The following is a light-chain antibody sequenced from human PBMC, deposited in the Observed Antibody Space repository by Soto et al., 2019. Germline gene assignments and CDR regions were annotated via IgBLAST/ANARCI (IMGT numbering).Light chain of an antibody. J-gene: IGKJ1*01. CDR1: QPISSW. CDR2: DAS. V-gene: IGKV1-5*01. CDR3: KQYNSYFQT. Sequence: DIQMTQSPPTLSASVGDRVTITCRASQPISSWLAWYHQKPGKAPKLLIYDASNLESGVQSRFSGSGSGTEFTLTIRSLQPEDFGIYYCKQYNSYFQTFGQGTKVDIK.